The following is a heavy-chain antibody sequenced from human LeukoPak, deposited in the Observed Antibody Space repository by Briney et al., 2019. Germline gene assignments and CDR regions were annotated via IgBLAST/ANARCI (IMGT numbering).Heavy chain of an antibody. CDR2: ISGSGGST. V-gene: IGHV3-23*01. D-gene: IGHD5-24*01. Sequence: GGSLRLSCATSGFTFSSYAMSWVRQAPGKGLEWVSAISGSGGSTYYADSVKGRFTISRDNSKNTLYLQMNSLRAEDTAVYYCAKRGMATYVPNYFDYWGQGTLVTVSS. CDR1: GFTFSSYA. J-gene: IGHJ4*02. CDR3: AKRGMATYVPNYFDY.